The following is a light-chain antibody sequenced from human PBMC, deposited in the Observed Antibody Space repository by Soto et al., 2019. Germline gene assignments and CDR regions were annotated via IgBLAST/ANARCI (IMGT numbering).Light chain of an antibody. V-gene: IGLV2-14*01. J-gene: IGLJ3*02. Sequence: QSALTQPASVSGSPGQSVTISCTGTSSDVGGYNYVSWYQQHPGKAPKLMIYEVSNRPSGVSNRFSGSKSGNTASLTISGLHAEDEDDYYCCSYTCSSTLGVFGGGTKLTVL. CDR2: EVS. CDR3: CSYTCSSTLGV. CDR1: SSDVGGYNY.